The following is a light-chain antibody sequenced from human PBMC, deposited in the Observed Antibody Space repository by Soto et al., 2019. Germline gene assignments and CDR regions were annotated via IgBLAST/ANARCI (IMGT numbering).Light chain of an antibody. CDR1: SREVGGYNY. V-gene: IGLV2-14*01. Sequence: SVVGQPGPVFGSPGPAVTHSRPWNSREVGGYNYVSWYQQHPGKAPKFMIYDVSNRPSGVSNRFSGSKSGNTASLTISGLQAEDEADYYCCSYTTSNTRQIVFGTGTKVTV. J-gene: IGLJ1*01. CDR2: DVS. CDR3: CSYTTSNTRQIV.